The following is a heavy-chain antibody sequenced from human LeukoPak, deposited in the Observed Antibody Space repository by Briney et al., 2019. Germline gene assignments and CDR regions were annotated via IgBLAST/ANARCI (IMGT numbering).Heavy chain of an antibody. CDR3: ARAFFWQYQLPTQFDP. CDR1: GGSISSSSYY. Sequence: SETLSLTCTVSGGSISSSSYYWGWIRQPPGKGLEWIGSIYYSGSTYYNPSLKSRVTISVDTSKNQFSLKLSSVTAADTAVYYCARAFFWQYQLPTQFDPWGQGTLVTVSS. V-gene: IGHV4-39*01. J-gene: IGHJ5*02. D-gene: IGHD2-2*01. CDR2: IYYSGST.